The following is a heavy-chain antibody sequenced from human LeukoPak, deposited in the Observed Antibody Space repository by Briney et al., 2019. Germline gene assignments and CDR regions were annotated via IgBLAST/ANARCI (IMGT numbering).Heavy chain of an antibody. D-gene: IGHD3-3*01. CDR2: IIPIFGTA. CDR1: GGTFSSYA. Sequence: SVKVSCKASGGTFSSYAISWVRQAPGQGLEWMGGIIPIFGTANYAQKSQGRVTITADESTSTAYMELSSLRSEDTAVYYCARAQGTYDFWSGLAYWGQGTLVTVSS. V-gene: IGHV1-69*13. J-gene: IGHJ4*02. CDR3: ARAQGTYDFWSGLAY.